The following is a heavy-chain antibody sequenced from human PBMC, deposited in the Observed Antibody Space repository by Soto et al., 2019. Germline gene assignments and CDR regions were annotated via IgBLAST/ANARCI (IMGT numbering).Heavy chain of an antibody. J-gene: IGHJ4*02. V-gene: IGHV3-23*01. CDR3: AKAPIGHCTGGSCYAFDY. CDR1: GFTFSSYA. D-gene: IGHD2-15*01. CDR2: MSGSGTNT. Sequence: GGSLRLSCAASGFTFSSYAMNWVRQAPGKGLEWVSAMSGSGTNTYYADSVKGRFTISRDNSKDTLYLQMNSLRAEDTAVYYCAKAPIGHCTGGSCYAFDYWGQRTLVTVSS.